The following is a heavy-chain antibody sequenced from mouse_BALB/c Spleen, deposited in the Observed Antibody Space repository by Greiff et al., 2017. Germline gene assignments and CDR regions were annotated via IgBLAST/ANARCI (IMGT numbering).Heavy chain of an antibody. V-gene: IGHV3-6*02. CDR3: AREDYGYNY. CDR1: GYSITSGYY. CDR2: ISYDGSN. D-gene: IGHD1-2*01. Sequence: EVQVVESGPGLVKPSQSLSLTCSVTGYSITSGYYWNWIRQFPGNKLEWMGYISYDGSNNYNPSLKNRISITRDTSKNQFFLKLNSVTTEDTATYYCAREDYGYNYWGQGTTLTVSS. J-gene: IGHJ2*01.